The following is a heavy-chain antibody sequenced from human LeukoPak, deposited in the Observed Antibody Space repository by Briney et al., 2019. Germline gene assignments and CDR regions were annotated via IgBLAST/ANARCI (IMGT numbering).Heavy chain of an antibody. CDR1: GGSISYYY. CDR3: ARHNYDDYVFDI. Sequence: SETLSLTCTVSGGSISYYYWSWIRQSPGKGLEWIGYIYYSGTTNYNPSLKSRVTISVDTSKQFSLSLSSVTAADTAVYYCARHNYDDYVFDIWGQGTKVTVSS. D-gene: IGHD4-17*01. J-gene: IGHJ3*02. CDR2: IYYSGTT. V-gene: IGHV4-59*08.